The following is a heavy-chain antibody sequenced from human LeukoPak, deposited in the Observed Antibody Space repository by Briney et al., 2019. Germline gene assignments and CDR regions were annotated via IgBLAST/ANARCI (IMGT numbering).Heavy chain of an antibody. D-gene: IGHD3-10*01. CDR1: GFTFDDYG. V-gene: IGHV3-20*04. J-gene: IGHJ4*02. Sequence: PGGSLRLSCAASGFTFDDYGMSWVRQAPGKGLEWVSGINWNGGSTGYADSVKGRFTISRDNAKNSLYLQMNSLRAEDTALYYCARGVPTYYYGSGSYLLPSFDYWGQGTLVTVSS. CDR2: INWNGGST. CDR3: ARGVPTYYYGSGSYLLPSFDY.